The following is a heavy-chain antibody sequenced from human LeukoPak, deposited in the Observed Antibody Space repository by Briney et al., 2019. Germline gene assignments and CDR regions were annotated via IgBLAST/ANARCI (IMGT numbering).Heavy chain of an antibody. J-gene: IGHJ5*02. CDR3: ARLIDVVVPAAIHGWFDP. D-gene: IGHD2-2*02. Sequence: GASVKVSCKASGCTFTSYDINWVRQATGQGLEWMGWMNPNSGNTGYAQKFQGRVTMTRNTSISTAYMELSSLRSEDTAVYYCARLIDVVVPAAIHGWFDPWGQGTLVTVSS. CDR1: GCTFTSYD. CDR2: MNPNSGNT. V-gene: IGHV1-8*01.